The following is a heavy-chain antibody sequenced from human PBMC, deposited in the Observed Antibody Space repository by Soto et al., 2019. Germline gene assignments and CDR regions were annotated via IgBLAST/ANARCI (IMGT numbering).Heavy chain of an antibody. CDR3: GRDLHIAAADY. D-gene: IGHD6-25*01. J-gene: IGHJ4*02. Sequence: PGGSLRLSCAASGFTFSDYWIHWVRRAPGKGLVWVSRIKRGGSATNYADSVKGRFTISRDNAKNTVFLQMNSLRAEDTAVYYCGRDLHIAAADYWGQGALVTVSS. CDR1: GFTFSDYW. CDR2: IKRGGSAT. V-gene: IGHV3-74*01.